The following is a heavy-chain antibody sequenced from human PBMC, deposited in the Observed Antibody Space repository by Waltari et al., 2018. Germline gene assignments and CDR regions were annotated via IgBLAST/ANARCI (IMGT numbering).Heavy chain of an antibody. CDR1: GYTFNRFA. D-gene: IGHD1-26*01. Sequence: QVQLVQSGAEVKKPGASVKISCKASGYTFNRFAIHWVRQAPGQRLEWMGWINAGDGNTKYSQEFQGRVTITRDTSARTAYMELSGLRSEDMAIYFCARDGWEVATPQLNYYYYYMDVWGRGTTVTVSS. CDR2: INAGDGNT. CDR3: ARDGWEVATPQLNYYYYYMDV. V-gene: IGHV1-3*03. J-gene: IGHJ6*03.